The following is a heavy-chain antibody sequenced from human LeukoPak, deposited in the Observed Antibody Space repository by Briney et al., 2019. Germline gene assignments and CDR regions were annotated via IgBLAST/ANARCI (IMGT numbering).Heavy chain of an antibody. D-gene: IGHD1-26*01. J-gene: IGHJ3*02. CDR3: ARDKREPRYAFDI. Sequence: SETLSLTCTVSGGSFSGYYWNWIRQSPGKGLEWIGEINRSGSTNYNPSLKSRVTISIDTSKNQFSLKLSSVTAADTAVYYCARDKREPRYAFDIWGQGTMVTVSS. CDR2: INRSGST. V-gene: IGHV4-34*01. CDR1: GGSFSGYY.